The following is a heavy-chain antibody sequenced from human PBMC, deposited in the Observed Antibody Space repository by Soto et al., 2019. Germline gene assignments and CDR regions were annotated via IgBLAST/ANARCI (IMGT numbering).Heavy chain of an antibody. CDR3: ASGRLRRTWFDP. Sequence: QVQLVQSGAEVKKPGASVKVSCKASGYTFTNYDIHWVRQATGQGLEWMGWMNPDSGNTGQSKQFQGRVTMTRDTSISTAYMEMSSLRSEDTAVYYCASGRLRRTWFDPWGQGTLVTVSS. CDR1: GYTFTNYD. V-gene: IGHV1-8*01. CDR2: MNPDSGNT. J-gene: IGHJ5*02. D-gene: IGHD3-3*01.